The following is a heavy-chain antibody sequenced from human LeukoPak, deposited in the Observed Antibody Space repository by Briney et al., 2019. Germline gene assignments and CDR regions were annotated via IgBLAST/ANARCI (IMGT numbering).Heavy chain of an antibody. D-gene: IGHD3-16*01. J-gene: IGHJ4*02. CDR1: GFTFSNIG. V-gene: IGHV3-23*01. CDR3: VKDHKSGRFFDF. CDR2: IPGRGDYT. Sequence: GGSLRLSCVTSGFTFSNIGMNWVRQAPGKGLEWVAAIPGRGDYTYYADSLRGRLSISRDNSKSTLYLQMTSLRAEDTAIYYCVKDHKSGRFFDFWGQGTLVTVSS.